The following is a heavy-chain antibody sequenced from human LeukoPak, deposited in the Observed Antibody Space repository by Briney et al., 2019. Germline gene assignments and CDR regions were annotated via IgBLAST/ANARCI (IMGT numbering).Heavy chain of an antibody. D-gene: IGHD5-24*01. V-gene: IGHV4-61*01. CDR2: IYYSGST. CDR3: ASRDGYNGSFDY. J-gene: IGHJ4*02. Sequence: SETLSLTCTASGGSISSGSYYWSWIRQPPGKGLEWIGYIYYSGSTNYNPSLKSRVTISVDTSKNQFSLKLSSVTAADTAVYYCASRDGYNGSFDYWGQGTLVTVSS. CDR1: GGSISSGSYY.